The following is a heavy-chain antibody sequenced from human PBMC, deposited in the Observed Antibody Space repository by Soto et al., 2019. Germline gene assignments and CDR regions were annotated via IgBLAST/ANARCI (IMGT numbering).Heavy chain of an antibody. Sequence: SETLSVTCAFSGGSFTINNWWCWLRQPPGQGLEWIGEIYRTGSTNYNPSLKSRVTISLDKSENQFSLKVTSLTAADTAVYYCASRDPGTSVDYWGQGTLVTVSS. J-gene: IGHJ4*02. D-gene: IGHD1-7*01. CDR3: ASRDPGTSVDY. V-gene: IGHV4-4*02. CDR1: GGSFTINNW. CDR2: IYRTGST.